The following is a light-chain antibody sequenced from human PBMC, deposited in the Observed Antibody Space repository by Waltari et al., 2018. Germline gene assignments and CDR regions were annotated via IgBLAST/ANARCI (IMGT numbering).Light chain of an antibody. CDR3: CSFAGGNNFEVI. Sequence: QSALNPPASVSGSPGQSITIHCTGSSRNVANYNLVSWYQHHPGKAPKLLIYEASKRPAGISNRLSGSTSGNTASLTISGLQAEDESDYYCCSFAGGNNFEVIFGGGTRLTVL. CDR1: SRNVANYNL. J-gene: IGLJ2*01. CDR2: EAS. V-gene: IGLV2-23*01.